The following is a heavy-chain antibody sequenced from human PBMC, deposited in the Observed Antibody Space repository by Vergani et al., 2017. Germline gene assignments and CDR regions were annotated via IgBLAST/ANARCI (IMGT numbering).Heavy chain of an antibody. CDR2: IKSDGRT. V-gene: IGHV3-66*02. CDR1: GFRVTTYY. D-gene: IGHD5-12*01. J-gene: IGHJ4*01. CDR3: TRSKXSGTTCYGHYFDL. Sequence: VELLESGGSLAQPGGSLRVSCSASGFRVTTYYMSWVRQAPGKGLEWVSVIKSDGRTSYAESVRGRFTISRDTSRNAVYLQMNILRVEDTGVYYCTRSKXSGTTCYGHYFDLWGHEILVTVSS.